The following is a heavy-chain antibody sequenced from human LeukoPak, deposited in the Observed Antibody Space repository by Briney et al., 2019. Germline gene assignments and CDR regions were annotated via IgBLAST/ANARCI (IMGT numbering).Heavy chain of an antibody. D-gene: IGHD3-22*01. CDR3: ARYAYYDSSGYVDY. J-gene: IGHJ4*02. CDR2: INPNSGNT. V-gene: IGHV1-8*03. Sequence: ASVKVSCKASGYTFTSYDINWVRQASGQGLDCLRWINPNSGNTGYAQKLQGRVTITRNTSISTAYMELSSLRSEDTAVYYCARYAYYDSSGYVDYWGQGTLVTVSS. CDR1: GYTFTSYD.